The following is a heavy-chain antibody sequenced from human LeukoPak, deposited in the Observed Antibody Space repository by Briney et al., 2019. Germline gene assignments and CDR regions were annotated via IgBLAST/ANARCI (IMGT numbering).Heavy chain of an antibody. J-gene: IGHJ4*02. CDR2: ISSSSSPI. D-gene: IGHD2-2*01. Sequence: GGSLRLSCTASGFKFDDYGMTWVRQAPGKGLEWVSYISSSSSPIYYADSVKGRFTISRDNAKNSLYLQMNSLRTEDTAVYYCARHFCSSTSCSNWGQGTLATVSS. CDR1: GFKFDDYG. V-gene: IGHV3-48*01. CDR3: ARHFCSSTSCSN.